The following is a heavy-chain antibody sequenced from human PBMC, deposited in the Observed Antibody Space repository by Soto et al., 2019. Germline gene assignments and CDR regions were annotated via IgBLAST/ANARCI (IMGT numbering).Heavy chain of an antibody. V-gene: IGHV4-34*01. Sequence: SETLSLTCAVYGGSFTGYYWTWIRQTPGKGLEWIGEINYRGSSYYNPSLESRISMAVDTSKNQFSLKLRSATAADTAVYFCVRGQPHRITIFEVVIRSYDYGMDVWGQGTTVT. CDR3: VRGQPHRITIFEVVIRSYDYGMDV. CDR1: GGSFTGYY. CDR2: INYRGSS. D-gene: IGHD3-3*02. J-gene: IGHJ6*02.